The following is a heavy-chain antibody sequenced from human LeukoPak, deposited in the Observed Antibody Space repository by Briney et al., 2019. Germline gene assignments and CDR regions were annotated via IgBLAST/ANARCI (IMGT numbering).Heavy chain of an antibody. CDR1: GGSISSYY. V-gene: IGHV4-59*01. Sequence: SETLSLTCTVSGGSISSYYWSWIRQPPGKGLEWIGYICYSGSTNYNPSLKSRVTISVDTSKNQFSLKLSSVTAADTAVYYCARASGFYGVGYYGMDVWGQGTTVTVSS. CDR3: ARASGFYGVGYYGMDV. D-gene: IGHD4-17*01. CDR2: ICYSGST. J-gene: IGHJ6*02.